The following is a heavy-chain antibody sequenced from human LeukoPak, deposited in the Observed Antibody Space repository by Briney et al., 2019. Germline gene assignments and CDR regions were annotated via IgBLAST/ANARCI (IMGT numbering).Heavy chain of an antibody. D-gene: IGHD3-22*01. J-gene: IGHJ4*02. Sequence: GGSLRLSCAASGFTFSSYWMSWVRQAPGKGLEWVANIKQDGSEKYYVDSVKGRFTISRDNAKNSLYLQMNSLRAEDTAVYYCAKDLRPYYYDSSGYCYWGQGTLVTVSS. CDR3: AKDLRPYYYDSSGYCY. V-gene: IGHV3-7*03. CDR2: IKQDGSEK. CDR1: GFTFSSYW.